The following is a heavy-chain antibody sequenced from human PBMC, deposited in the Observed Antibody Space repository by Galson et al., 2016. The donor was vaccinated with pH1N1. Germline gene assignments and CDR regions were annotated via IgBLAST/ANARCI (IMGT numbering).Heavy chain of an antibody. CDR1: GFTFSSYW. D-gene: IGHD2-15*01. CDR3: ARALGGGSCA. V-gene: IGHV3-7*01. CDR2: IKQDGSEK. J-gene: IGHJ5*02. Sequence: SLRLSCAASGFTFSSYWMHWVRQAPGMGLEWVANIKQDGSEKYYVDSVKGRFSISRDSAKNSLYLHMNSLRAEDTAVYYCARALGGGSCAWGQGTLVTVSS.